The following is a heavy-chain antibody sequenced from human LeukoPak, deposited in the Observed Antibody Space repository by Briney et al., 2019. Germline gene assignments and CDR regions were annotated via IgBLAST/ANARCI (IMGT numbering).Heavy chain of an antibody. Sequence: GGSLRLSCAASGFTFSSYAMNWVRQAPGKGLQWVSSISDSGDSTYYADSVKGRFTISRDTSKNTLYLEVNSLRAEDTAVYYCAKDFSQERDGYKISDSWGQGALVTVSS. J-gene: IGHJ4*02. CDR2: ISDSGDST. V-gene: IGHV3-23*01. CDR1: GFTFSSYA. CDR3: AKDFSQERDGYKISDS. D-gene: IGHD5-24*01.